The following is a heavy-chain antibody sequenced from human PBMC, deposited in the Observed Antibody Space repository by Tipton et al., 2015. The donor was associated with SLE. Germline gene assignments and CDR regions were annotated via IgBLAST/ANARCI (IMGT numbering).Heavy chain of an antibody. CDR3: ARGQEDYIWGSYRYYYYVMDV. Sequence: SGFSFSDYAMDWVRQTPGKGPEYVSAISSDGVNTYYADSVKGRFTISRDNSKNTLYLQMTSLRSEDTAVYYCARGQEDYIWGSYRYYYYVMDVWGQGTTVTVSS. CDR2: ISSDGVNT. J-gene: IGHJ6*02. V-gene: IGHV3-64*02. CDR1: GFSFSDYA. D-gene: IGHD3-16*02.